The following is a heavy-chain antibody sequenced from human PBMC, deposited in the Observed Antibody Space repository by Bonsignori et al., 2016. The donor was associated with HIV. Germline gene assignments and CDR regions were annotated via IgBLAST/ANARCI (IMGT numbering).Heavy chain of an antibody. Sequence: WVRQAPGQGLEWMGWINPNSGGTNYAQKFQGRVTMTRDTSIRTAYMELSRLISDDTALYYCAREGVIDGGSYSDYWGQGTLVTVSS. V-gene: IGHV1-2*02. D-gene: IGHD1-26*01. CDR3: AREGVIDGGSYSDY. J-gene: IGHJ4*02. CDR2: INPNSGGT.